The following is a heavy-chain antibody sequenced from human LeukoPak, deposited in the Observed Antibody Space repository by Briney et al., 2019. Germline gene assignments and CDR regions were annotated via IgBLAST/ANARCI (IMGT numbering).Heavy chain of an antibody. D-gene: IGHD3-9*01. Sequence: SVKVSCKASGGTFSSYAISWVRQAPGQGLEWMGGIIPIFGTANYAQKFQGRVTITADESTSTAYMELSSLRSEDTAVYYCARTYYDILTGYYPEYYFDYWGQGTLVTVSS. J-gene: IGHJ4*02. CDR1: GGTFSSYA. CDR3: ARTYYDILTGYYPEYYFDY. CDR2: IIPIFGTA. V-gene: IGHV1-69*13.